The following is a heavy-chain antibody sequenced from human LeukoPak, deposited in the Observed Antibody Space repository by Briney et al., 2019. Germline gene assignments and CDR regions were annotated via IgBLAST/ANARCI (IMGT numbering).Heavy chain of an antibody. D-gene: IGHD1-26*01. Sequence: GGSLRLSCAASEFSVSINFMSWVRQAPGKGLEWVSVSSGGTTYYADSVKGRFTISRDNSKNTLSLQMNSLRAEDTAVYYCARRVVGATSVDYFDYWGQGTLVTVSS. CDR3: ARRVVGATSVDYFDY. V-gene: IGHV3-66*04. CDR2: SSGGTT. CDR1: EFSVSINF. J-gene: IGHJ4*02.